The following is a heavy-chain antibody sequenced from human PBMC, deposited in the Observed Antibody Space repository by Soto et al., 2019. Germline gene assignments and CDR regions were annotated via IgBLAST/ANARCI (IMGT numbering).Heavy chain of an antibody. D-gene: IGHD3-22*01. Sequence: QVQLVQSGAEVKKPGSSVKVSCKASGGTFNNNAISWVRQAPGQGLEWMGGIIPILGTANYAQKFRGRVTITADESTSTGYMDLSSLRSEDTAGYYCERPYDSSDYYGGGMDVWGQGTTVTVSS. CDR3: ERPYDSSDYYGGGMDV. J-gene: IGHJ6*02. V-gene: IGHV1-69*01. CDR1: GGTFNNNA. CDR2: IIPILGTA.